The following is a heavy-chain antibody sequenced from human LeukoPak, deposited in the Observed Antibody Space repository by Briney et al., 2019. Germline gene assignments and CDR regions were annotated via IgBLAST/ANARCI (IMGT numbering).Heavy chain of an antibody. J-gene: IGHJ3*02. CDR2: INPNSGGA. V-gene: IGHV1-2*06. D-gene: IGHD3-16*01. Sequence: ASVKVSCKASGYTFTGYYMHWVRQAPGQGLEWMGRINPNSGGANYAQKFQGRVTMTRDTSISTAYMELSRLRSDDTAVYYCAREGAYLNAFDIWGQGTMVTVSS. CDR1: GYTFTGYY. CDR3: AREGAYLNAFDI.